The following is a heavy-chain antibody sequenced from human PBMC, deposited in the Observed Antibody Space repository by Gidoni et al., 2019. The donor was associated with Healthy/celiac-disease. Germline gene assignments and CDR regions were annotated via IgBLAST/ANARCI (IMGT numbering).Heavy chain of an antibody. CDR2: IYWDEDK. Sequence: QITLKESGPTLVKPTQTLPLTCTFSGFSLSTRGVGVGWTRQPPGKALEWLALIYWDEDKRYSPSLKRRLTITKDTSKNQVVLTMTNMDPVDTATYYCAHKDSSYDFPHDAFDIWGQGTMVTVSS. CDR1: GFSLSTRGVG. V-gene: IGHV2-5*02. CDR3: AHKDSSYDFPHDAFDI. J-gene: IGHJ3*02. D-gene: IGHD4-4*01.